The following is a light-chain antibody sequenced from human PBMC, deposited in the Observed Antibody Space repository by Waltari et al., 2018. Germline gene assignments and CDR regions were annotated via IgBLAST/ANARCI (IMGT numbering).Light chain of an antibody. J-gene: IGKJ4*01. V-gene: IGKV3-15*01. Sequence: EIVMTQSPATLSVSPGERATLYCRASQSVSSNLAWYQQKPGQSPRLLISGASTRATGIPARFSGSGSGTEFTLTISSLQSEDFAVYYCQQYDNWFPLTFGGGTKVEIK. CDR1: QSVSSN. CDR2: GAS. CDR3: QQYDNWFPLT.